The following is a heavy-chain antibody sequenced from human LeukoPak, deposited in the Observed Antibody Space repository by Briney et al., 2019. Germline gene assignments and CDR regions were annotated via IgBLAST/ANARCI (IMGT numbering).Heavy chain of an antibody. J-gene: IGHJ5*02. CDR1: GFTFSSYS. Sequence: PGGSLRLSCAASGFTFSSYSMNWVRQAPGKVLEWVSYISSSSSTIYYADSVKGRFTISRDNAKNSLYLQMNSLRAEDTAVYYCARYGDHNWFDPWGQGTLVTVSS. CDR2: ISSSSSTI. V-gene: IGHV3-48*01. CDR3: ARYGDHNWFDP. D-gene: IGHD4-17*01.